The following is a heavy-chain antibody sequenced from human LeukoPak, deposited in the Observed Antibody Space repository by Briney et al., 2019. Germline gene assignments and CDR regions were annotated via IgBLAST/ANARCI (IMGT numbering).Heavy chain of an antibody. V-gene: IGHV3-74*01. J-gene: IGHJ4*02. CDR1: GFTFSNYW. D-gene: IGHD3-22*01. CDR2: IKTDGSST. Sequence: PGGSLRLSCAVSGFTFSNYWMHWVRQAPGKGLVWVSRIKTDGSSTRYADSVKGRFTISRDNAKSTLYLQMNSLRAEDTAVYYCARVGYYYDSSGYSFDYWGQGTLVTVSS. CDR3: ARVGYYYDSSGYSFDY.